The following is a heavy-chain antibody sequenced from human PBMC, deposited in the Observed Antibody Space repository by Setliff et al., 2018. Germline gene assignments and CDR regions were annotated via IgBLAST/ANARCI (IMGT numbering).Heavy chain of an antibody. Sequence: SETLSLTCTVSGGSISRSSYLWGWIRQPPGKGLEWIGNMKSTGNTYYNPSLQSRVTMSVDTPKNQFSLELTTVTATDTAVYYCARRGVAVAGANGAFDVWGQGSMVTVSS. D-gene: IGHD6-19*01. CDR3: ARRGVAVAGANGAFDV. CDR2: MKSTGNT. CDR1: GGSISRSSYL. J-gene: IGHJ3*01. V-gene: IGHV4-39*01.